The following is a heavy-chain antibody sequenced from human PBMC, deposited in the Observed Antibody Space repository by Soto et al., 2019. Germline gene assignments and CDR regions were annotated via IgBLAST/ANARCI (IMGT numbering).Heavy chain of an antibody. CDR1: GAPISVDRYF. CDR2: SYYSGTT. D-gene: IGHD3-9*01. V-gene: IGHV4-39*01. J-gene: IGHJ5*02. Sequence: LGTPSPPRTVPGAPISVDRYFWTWIRHPPGKGLEWIGSSYYSGTTYFNPSLKSRATISVDTSKNQFSLRLTSVTAADTAIYYCTRRYNCNDNYFDPWGPGALVTVSS. CDR3: TRRYNCNDNYFDP.